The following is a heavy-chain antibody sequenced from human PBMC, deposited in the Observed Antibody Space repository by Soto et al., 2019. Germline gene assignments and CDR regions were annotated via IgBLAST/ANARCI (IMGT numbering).Heavy chain of an antibody. CDR3: ARVGPSREVPYPFEY. Sequence: QVDLVQSGPEVRKPGASVNVSCKASGYTFSTYGISWVRQAPGQGLEWMGWISASNHYTNYTQKFQGRVTMTTDTSTNTAYMELRSLRSGDTAMYFCARVGPSREVPYPFEYWGQGTLVTVSS. D-gene: IGHD1-26*01. J-gene: IGHJ4*02. CDR2: ISASNHYT. V-gene: IGHV1-18*01. CDR1: GYTFSTYG.